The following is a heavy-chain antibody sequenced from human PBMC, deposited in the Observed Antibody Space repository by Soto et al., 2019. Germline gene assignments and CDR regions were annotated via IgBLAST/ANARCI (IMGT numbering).Heavy chain of an antibody. CDR3: AKARITMMVVAPFDY. D-gene: IGHD3-22*01. V-gene: IGHV3-30*18. Sequence: QVQLVESGGGVVQPGRSLRLSCAASGFTFSSYGMHWVRQAPGKGLEWVAVISYDGSNKYYADSVKGRFTISRDNSKNTLYLQMKSLRAEDTAVYYCAKARITMMVVAPFDYWGQGTLVTVSS. CDR2: ISYDGSNK. J-gene: IGHJ4*02. CDR1: GFTFSSYG.